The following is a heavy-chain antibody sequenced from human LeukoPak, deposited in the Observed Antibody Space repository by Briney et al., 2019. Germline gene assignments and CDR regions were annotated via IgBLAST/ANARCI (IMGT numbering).Heavy chain of an antibody. CDR2: INHSGST. CDR1: GGSFSGYY. CDR3: ARRKYYYGSGSQTRTSYDY. D-gene: IGHD3-10*01. Sequence: SETLSLTCAVYGGSFSGYYWSWIRQPPGKGLEWIGEINHSGSTNYNPSLKSRVTISVDTSKNQFSLKLSSVTAADTAVYYCARRKYYYGSGSQTRTSYDYWGQGTLVTVSS. J-gene: IGHJ4*02. V-gene: IGHV4-34*01.